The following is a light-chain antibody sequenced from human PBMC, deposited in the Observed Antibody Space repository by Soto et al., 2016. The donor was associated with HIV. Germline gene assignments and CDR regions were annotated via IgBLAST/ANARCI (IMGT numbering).Light chain of an antibody. CDR3: MQALQTSPKYT. J-gene: IGKJ2*01. CDR1: QSLLHSNGYNY. Sequence: DIVMTQSPLSLPVTPGEPASISCRSSQSLLHSNGYNYLDWYLQKPGQPPQLLIYLGYNRASGVPDRFIGSGSGTDFTLIISRVEAEDVGIYYCMQALQTSPKYTFGQGTKLEIK. CDR2: LGY. V-gene: IGKV2-28*01.